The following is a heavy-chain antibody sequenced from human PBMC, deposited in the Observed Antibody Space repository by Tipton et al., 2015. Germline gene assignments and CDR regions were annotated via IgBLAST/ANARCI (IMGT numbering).Heavy chain of an antibody. V-gene: IGHV5-51*01. CDR3: VRRARRVGSHSYPYYFDY. CDR2: IYPGDSET. D-gene: IGHD1-26*01. CDR1: GYIFTSFW. J-gene: IGHJ4*02. Sequence: QLVQSGAEVKKPGESLKISCKGSGYIFTSFWIGWVRQMPGKRLERMGTIYPGDSETRYNPSFQGQVTISADKSITTAYLQSRNLKASDTAMYYCVRRARRVGSHSYPYYFDYWGQGTLVPVSS.